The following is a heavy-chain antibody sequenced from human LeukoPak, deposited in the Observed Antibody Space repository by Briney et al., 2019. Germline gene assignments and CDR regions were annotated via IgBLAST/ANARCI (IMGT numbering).Heavy chain of an antibody. Sequence: PGESLKISCAGSGFTFRSHWMHWVRQDTGKGLVWGSRFNSDGSSTSYADSVKGRFTISRDNAKNTLYLQMNSLRAEDTAVYYCAREGDYGDYGGAFDIWGQGTMVTVSS. J-gene: IGHJ3*02. CDR1: GFTFRSHW. CDR2: FNSDGSST. CDR3: AREGDYGDYGGAFDI. V-gene: IGHV3-74*01. D-gene: IGHD4-17*01.